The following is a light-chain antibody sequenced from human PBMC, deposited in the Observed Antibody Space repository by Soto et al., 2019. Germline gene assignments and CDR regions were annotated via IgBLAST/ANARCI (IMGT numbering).Light chain of an antibody. Sequence: DIVMTQSPLSRPVTPGEPASISCRSSQSLLHSNGYNYWGWYLQKPGQSPQLLIYLGSNRASGVPDRFSGSGSGTDFTLKISRVEAEDVGVYYCMQALQTPFTFGPGTKVDI. CDR1: QSLLHSNGYNY. CDR2: LGS. V-gene: IGKV2-28*01. J-gene: IGKJ3*01. CDR3: MQALQTPFT.